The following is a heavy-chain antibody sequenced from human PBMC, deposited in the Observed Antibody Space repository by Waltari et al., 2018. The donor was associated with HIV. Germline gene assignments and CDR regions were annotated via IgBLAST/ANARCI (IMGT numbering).Heavy chain of an antibody. CDR3: ATSEPTAGNGAH. Sequence: EVQLVESGGGLVKPGGSLRLSCAASGFVVNNAWLSWVRQLPGKGLEWVGRVKSNPDGGATDYAAPVKGRFTISREDSRNTLSMQMNSLKTEDTAVYYCATSEPTAGNGAHWGQGTLVIVSS. D-gene: IGHD6-13*01. J-gene: IGHJ1*01. V-gene: IGHV3-15*01. CDR2: VKSNPDGGAT. CDR1: GFVVNNAW.